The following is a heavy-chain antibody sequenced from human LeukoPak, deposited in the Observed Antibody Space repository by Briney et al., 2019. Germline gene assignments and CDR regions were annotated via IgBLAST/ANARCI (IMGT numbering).Heavy chain of an antibody. CDR2: ISGSGGNT. Sequence: GGSLRLSCAASGFTFPNYVMSWVRQAPGKGLEWVSAISGSGGNTYYADSVKGRFTISRDNSKNTLYLQMNSLRAEDTAVYYCAKEAITMVRPSYGMDVWGQGTTVTVSS. CDR1: GFTFPNYV. V-gene: IGHV3-23*01. D-gene: IGHD3-10*01. J-gene: IGHJ6*02. CDR3: AKEAITMVRPSYGMDV.